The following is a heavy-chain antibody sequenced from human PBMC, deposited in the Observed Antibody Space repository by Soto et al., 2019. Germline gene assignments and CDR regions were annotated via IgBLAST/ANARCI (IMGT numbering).Heavy chain of an antibody. J-gene: IGHJ4*02. CDR2: IYHSGST. Sequence: SETLSLTCAVSGGSISSSNWWSWVRQPPGKGLEWIGEIYHSGSTNYNPSLKSRVTISVDKSKNQFSLRLSSVTAADTAVYYCARFGLQLWWHFDYWGQGTLVTVSS. V-gene: IGHV4-4*02. CDR3: ARFGLQLWWHFDY. D-gene: IGHD5-18*01. CDR1: GGSISSSNW.